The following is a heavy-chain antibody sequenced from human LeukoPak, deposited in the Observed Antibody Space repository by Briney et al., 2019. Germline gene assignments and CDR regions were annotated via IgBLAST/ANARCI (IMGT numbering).Heavy chain of an antibody. V-gene: IGHV1-69*13. CDR2: IIPIFGTA. Sequence: SVKVSCKASGGTFSSYAISWVRQAPGQGLEWMGGIIPIFGTANYAQKFQGRVTITADESTSTAYMELSSLRSEDTAVYYCARDQVGGYCSSTSCYNWFDPWGQGTLVTVSS. D-gene: IGHD2-2*01. J-gene: IGHJ5*02. CDR3: ARDQVGGYCSSTSCYNWFDP. CDR1: GGTFSSYA.